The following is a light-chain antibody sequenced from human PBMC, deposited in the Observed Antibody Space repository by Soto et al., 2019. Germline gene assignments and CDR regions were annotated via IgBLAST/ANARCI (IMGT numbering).Light chain of an antibody. CDR2: ATS. Sequence: ETVLTQSPATLSLSPGEGATLSCRASQTVNSDYLAWFQQRPGQAPRLLIFATSRRATDIPDRFSGSGSGTDFTLAIRRLEPEDFAVYYCHQFGYSPRTFGQGTKVDIK. CDR1: QTVNSDY. J-gene: IGKJ1*01. V-gene: IGKV3-20*01. CDR3: HQFGYSPRT.